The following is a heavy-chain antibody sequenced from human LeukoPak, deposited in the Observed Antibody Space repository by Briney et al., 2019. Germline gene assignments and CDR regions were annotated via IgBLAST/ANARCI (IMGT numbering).Heavy chain of an antibody. CDR1: GYTFTGYY. J-gene: IGHJ3*01. Sequence: ASVKVSCKVSGYTFTGYYMHWVRQAPGQGLEWMRRINPNSGGTNYAQKFQGRVTMTRDTSITTAYMELSRLRSDDTAVYYCARDHGSKILVANAFDFWGQGTMVTVSS. CDR2: INPNSGGT. D-gene: IGHD3-22*01. V-gene: IGHV1-2*06. CDR3: ARDHGSKILVANAFDF.